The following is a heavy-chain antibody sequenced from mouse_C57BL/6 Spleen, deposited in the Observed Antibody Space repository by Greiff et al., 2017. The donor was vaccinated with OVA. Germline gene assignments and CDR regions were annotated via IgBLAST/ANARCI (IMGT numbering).Heavy chain of an antibody. CDR2: ISSGGSYT. V-gene: IGHV5-6*01. J-gene: IGHJ1*03. CDR3: ARQGITTVVATDWYFDV. D-gene: IGHD1-1*01. CDR1: GFTFSSYG. Sequence: EVKLVESGGDLVKPGGSLKLSCAASGFTFSSYGMSWVRQTPDKRLEWVATISSGGSYTYYPDSVKGRFTISRDNAKNTLYLQMSSLKSEDTAMDYCARQGITTVVATDWYFDVWGTGTTVTVSS.